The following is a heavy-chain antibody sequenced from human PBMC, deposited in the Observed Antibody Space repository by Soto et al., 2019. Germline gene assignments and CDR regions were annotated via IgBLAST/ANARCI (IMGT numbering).Heavy chain of an antibody. CDR1: GYTFTSYA. V-gene: IGHV1-18*01. D-gene: IGHD3-10*01. Sequence: ASVKVSCKASGYTFTSYAISWVRQAPGQGLEWMGWISAYNGNTNYAQKLQGRVTMTTDTSTSTAYMELRSLRSDDTAVYYCAREIRITMVRGVIVSQGYYFDYWGQGTLVTVSS. CDR2: ISAYNGNT. CDR3: AREIRITMVRGVIVSQGYYFDY. J-gene: IGHJ4*02.